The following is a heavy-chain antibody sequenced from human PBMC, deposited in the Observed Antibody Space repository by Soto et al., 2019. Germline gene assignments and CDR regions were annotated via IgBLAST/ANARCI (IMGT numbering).Heavy chain of an antibody. V-gene: IGHV1-24*01. Sequence: GASVKVSCKVSGYTLTELSMHWVRQAPGKGLEWMGGFDPEDGETIYAQKFQGRVTMTEDTSTDTAYMELSSLRSEDTAVYYCATMAIFGVVHGWNYWGQGTLVTVPQ. CDR3: ATMAIFGVVHGWNY. J-gene: IGHJ4*02. D-gene: IGHD3-3*01. CDR2: FDPEDGET. CDR1: GYTLTELS.